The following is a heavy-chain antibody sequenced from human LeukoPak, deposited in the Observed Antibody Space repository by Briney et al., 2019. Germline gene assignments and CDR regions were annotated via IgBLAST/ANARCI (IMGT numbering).Heavy chain of an antibody. CDR1: GYTFTGYY. V-gene: IGHV1-2*02. J-gene: IGHJ4*02. D-gene: IGHD3-10*01. Sequence: APVKVSCKASGYTFTGYYMHWVRQAPGQGREWMGWINPNSGGTNYAQKFQDRVTMTRDTSISTAYMELSRLRSDDTAVYYCARGITMVRGVMEGFDYWGQGTLVTVSS. CDR3: ARGITMVRGVMEGFDY. CDR2: INPNSGGT.